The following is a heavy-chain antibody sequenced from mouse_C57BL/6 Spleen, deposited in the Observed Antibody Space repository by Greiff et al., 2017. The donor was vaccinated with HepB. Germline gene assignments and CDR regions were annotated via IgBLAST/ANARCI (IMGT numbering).Heavy chain of an antibody. CDR3: TRPYDYHDLDDAMDY. CDR1: GYSFTDYN. V-gene: IGHV1-39*01. CDR2: INPNYGTT. D-gene: IGHD2-4*01. Sequence: VQLQQSGPELVKPGASVKISCKASGYSFTDYNMNWVKQSNGKSLEWIGVINPNYGTTSYNQKFKGKATLTVDQSSSTAYMQLNSLTSEDSAVYYGTRPYDYHDLDDAMDYWGQGTSVTVSS. J-gene: IGHJ4*01.